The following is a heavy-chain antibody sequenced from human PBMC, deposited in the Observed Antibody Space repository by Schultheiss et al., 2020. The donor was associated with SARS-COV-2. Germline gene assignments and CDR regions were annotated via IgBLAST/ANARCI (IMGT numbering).Heavy chain of an antibody. V-gene: IGHV1-69*13. CDR2: IIPIFGTA. CDR1: GYTFTSYD. J-gene: IGHJ6*02. CDR3: ARPTYYDFWSGYPDYYYYYGMDV. D-gene: IGHD3-3*01. Sequence: SVKVSCKASGYTFTSYDINWVRQAPGQGLEWMGGIIPIFGTANYAQKFQGRVTITADESTSTAYMELSSLRSEDTAVYYCARPTYYDFWSGYPDYYYYYGMDVWGQGTTVTVSS.